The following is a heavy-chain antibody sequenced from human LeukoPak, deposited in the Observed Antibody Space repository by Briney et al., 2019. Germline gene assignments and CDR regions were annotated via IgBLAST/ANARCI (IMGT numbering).Heavy chain of an antibody. CDR2: INHSGST. J-gene: IGHJ6*03. D-gene: IGHD5-24*01. CDR3: ARGRLQRYYYYYMDV. CDR1: GGSFSGYY. V-gene: IGHV4-34*01. Sequence: PSETLSLTCAVYGGSFSGYYWSWIRQPPGKGLEWTGEINHSGSTNYNPSLKSRVTISVDTSKNQFSLKLSSVTAADTAVYYCARGRLQRYYYYYMDVWGKGTTVTVSS.